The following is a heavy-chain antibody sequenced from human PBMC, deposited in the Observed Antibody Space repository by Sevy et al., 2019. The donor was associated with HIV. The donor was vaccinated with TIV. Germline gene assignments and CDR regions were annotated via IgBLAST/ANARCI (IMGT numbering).Heavy chain of an antibody. Sequence: KVSCKASGYTFTSYGISWVRQAPGQGLEWMGWISAYNGNTNYAQKLQGRVTMTTDTSTSTAYMELRSLRSDDTAVYYCARDEERYYDSSGYYYGFDYWGQGTLVTVSS. CDR2: ISAYNGNT. CDR3: ARDEERYYDSSGYYYGFDY. CDR1: GYTFTSYG. V-gene: IGHV1-18*01. J-gene: IGHJ4*02. D-gene: IGHD3-22*01.